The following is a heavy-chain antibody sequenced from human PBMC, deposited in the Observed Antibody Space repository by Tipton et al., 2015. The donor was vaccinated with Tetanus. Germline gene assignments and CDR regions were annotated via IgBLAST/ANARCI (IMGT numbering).Heavy chain of an antibody. Sequence: TLSLTCTVSGGSISDKKYYWGWIRKAPGKGLEWIASIYFKGDTYYSPSLKSRLTIDVDTSQNLFSLKLTSVTTADTAVYYCARHLYGYWFDPWGPGALVTVSS. V-gene: IGHV4-39*01. D-gene: IGHD2/OR15-2a*01. CDR3: ARHLYGYWFDP. CDR2: IYFKGDT. J-gene: IGHJ5*02. CDR1: GGSISDKKYY.